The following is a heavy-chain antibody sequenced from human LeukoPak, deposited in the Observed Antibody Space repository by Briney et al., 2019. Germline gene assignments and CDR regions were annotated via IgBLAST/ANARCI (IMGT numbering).Heavy chain of an antibody. CDR3: ARGIAAAGMYYFDY. CDR2: IFYNGST. CDR1: TVSVTSYY. D-gene: IGHD6-13*01. J-gene: IGHJ4*02. V-gene: IGHV4-59*02. Sequence: PSETLSLTCTVSTVSVTSYYWTWIRQPPGKGLEWIRYIFYNGSTNYNPSLKSRVTISVDTSKNQFSLKLSSVTAADTAVYYCARGIAAAGMYYFDYWGQGTLVTVSS.